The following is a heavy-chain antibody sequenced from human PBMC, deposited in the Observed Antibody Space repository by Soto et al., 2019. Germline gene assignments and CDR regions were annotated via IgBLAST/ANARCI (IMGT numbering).Heavy chain of an antibody. CDR1: GFTFSSYS. Sequence: EVQLVESGGGLVKPGGSLRLSCAASGFTFSSYSMNWVRQAPGKGLEWVSSISSSSSYIYYADSVKGRFTISRDNANNSRYLQMNSLRAEDTAVYYCARDWYSRGSRAPEGAFDIWGQGTMVTVSS. CDR2: ISSSSSYI. V-gene: IGHV3-21*01. CDR3: ARDWYSRGSRAPEGAFDI. J-gene: IGHJ3*02. D-gene: IGHD6-19*01.